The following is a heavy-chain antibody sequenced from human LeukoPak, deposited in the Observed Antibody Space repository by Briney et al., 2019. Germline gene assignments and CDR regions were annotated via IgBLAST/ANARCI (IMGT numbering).Heavy chain of an antibody. CDR1: GYIFTSYY. J-gene: IGHJ5*02. CDR2: INPSAGKT. CDR3: ARGLYYYGSGSYYTGNWFDP. Sequence: ASVKVSCKASGYIFTSYYMHWVRQAPGQGLEWMGVINPSAGKTTYTQKFQGRVTMTRNTSISTAYMELSSLRSEDTAVYYCARGLYYYGSGSYYTGNWFDPWGQGTLVTVSS. D-gene: IGHD3-10*01. V-gene: IGHV1-46*01.